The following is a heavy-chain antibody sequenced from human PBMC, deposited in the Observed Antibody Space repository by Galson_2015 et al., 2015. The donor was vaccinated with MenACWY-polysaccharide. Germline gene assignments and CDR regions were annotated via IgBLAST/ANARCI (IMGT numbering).Heavy chain of an antibody. CDR2: ISKSGDSI. CDR1: GFSLGAWY. Sequence: SLRLSCAASGFSLGAWYMSWIRQAPGKGLEWLSYISKSGDSIYYRDSVKGRFAISRDNAKNSLYLQLNSLEVEDTAIYYCARGHYGLDVWGRGTTVTVSS. CDR3: ARGHYGLDV. V-gene: IGHV3-11*01. J-gene: IGHJ6*02.